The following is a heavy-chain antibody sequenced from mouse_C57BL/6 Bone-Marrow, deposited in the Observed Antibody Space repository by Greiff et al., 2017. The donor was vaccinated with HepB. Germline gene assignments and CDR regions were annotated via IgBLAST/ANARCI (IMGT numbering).Heavy chain of an antibody. CDR2: ISYDGSN. J-gene: IGHJ2*01. CDR1: GYSITSGYY. CDR3: ARGGDLNYYGSSYEYYFDY. D-gene: IGHD1-1*01. V-gene: IGHV3-6*01. Sequence: EVQLQESGPGLVKPSQSLSLTCSVTGYSITSGYYWNWIRQFPGNKLEWMGYISYDGSNNYNPSLKNRISITRDTSKNQFFLKLNSVTTEDTATYYCARGGDLNYYGSSYEYYFDYWGQGTTLTVSS.